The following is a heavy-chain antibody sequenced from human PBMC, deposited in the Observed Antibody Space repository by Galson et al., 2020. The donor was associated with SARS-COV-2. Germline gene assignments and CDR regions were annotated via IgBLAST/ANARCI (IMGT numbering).Heavy chain of an antibody. Sequence: SETLSLTCTVSGGSISSSSYYWGWIRQPPGKGLEWIGSIYYSGSTYYNPSLKSRVTISVDTSKNQFSLKLSSVTAADTAVYYCSREESRITIFGVLHYYGMDVWGQGTTVTVSS. J-gene: IGHJ6*02. CDR1: GGSISSSSYY. D-gene: IGHD3-3*01. CDR2: IYYSGST. CDR3: SREESRITIFGVLHYYGMDV. V-gene: IGHV4-39*07.